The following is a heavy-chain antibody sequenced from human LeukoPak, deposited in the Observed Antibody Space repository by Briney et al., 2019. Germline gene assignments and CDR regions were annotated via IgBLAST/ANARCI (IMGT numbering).Heavy chain of an antibody. CDR2: ISSSSSYI. CDR1: GFTFSTYT. J-gene: IGHJ5*02. Sequence: TGGSLTLSCVASGFTFSTYTMNWVRQAPGKGLEWVSSISSSSSYIYYADSVKGRFTISRDNAKNSLYLQMNSLRAEDTAVYYCARDLGSGWQYNWFDPWGQGTLVTVSS. CDR3: ARDLGSGWQYNWFDP. D-gene: IGHD6-19*01. V-gene: IGHV3-21*01.